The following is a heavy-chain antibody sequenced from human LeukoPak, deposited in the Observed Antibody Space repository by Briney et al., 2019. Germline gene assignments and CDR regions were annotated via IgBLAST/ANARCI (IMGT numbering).Heavy chain of an antibody. CDR3: ARGSPVDY. Sequence: SETLSLTCTVSGGSISSYYWSWIRQPPGKGLEWIGNIYYSGSPNYNPSLKSRVTISVDTSKSQFSLILSSVTAADTAVYYCARGSPVDYWGQGTLVTVSS. CDR2: IYYSGSP. CDR1: GGSISSYY. J-gene: IGHJ4*02. V-gene: IGHV4-59*01.